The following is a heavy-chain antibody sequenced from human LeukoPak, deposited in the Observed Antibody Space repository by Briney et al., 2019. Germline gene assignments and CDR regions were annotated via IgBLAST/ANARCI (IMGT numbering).Heavy chain of an antibody. CDR2: MNPNSGNT. D-gene: IGHD6-13*01. J-gene: IGHJ5*02. CDR1: GYTFTSYD. Sequence: ASVKVSCKASGYTFTSYDINWVRQATGQGLEWMGWMNPNSGNTGYAQKFQGRVTITRNTSISTAYMELSSLRSEDTAVYYCARGSQYSSSWYNWFDPWGQGTLVTASS. V-gene: IGHV1-8*03. CDR3: ARGSQYSSSWYNWFDP.